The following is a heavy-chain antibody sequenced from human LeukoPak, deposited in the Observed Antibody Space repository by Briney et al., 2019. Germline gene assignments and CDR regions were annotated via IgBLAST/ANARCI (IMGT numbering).Heavy chain of an antibody. Sequence: GGPLRLSCAGSGFPFSSFTMTWVRQAPGKALEGLSVMSWSCDSTSYAESLKRRFTISRDNPKHKLYMQMNSLRVEDTAIYHCHKGYCRSASCYRPYYYYMAVWGKGTTVTVSS. CDR3: HKGYCRSASCYRPYYYYMAV. V-gene: IGHV3-23*01. CDR1: GFPFSSFT. J-gene: IGHJ6*03. CDR2: MSWSCDST. D-gene: IGHD2-2*02.